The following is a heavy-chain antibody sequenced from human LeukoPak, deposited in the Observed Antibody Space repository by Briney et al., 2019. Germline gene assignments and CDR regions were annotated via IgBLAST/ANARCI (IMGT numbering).Heavy chain of an antibody. Sequence: SETLSLTCAVYGGSFSGYYWGWIRQPPGKGLEWIGEINHSGSTNYNPSLKSRVTVSVDTSKNQFSLKLSSVTAADTAVYYCARGAIIAVAGTYFDYWGQGTLVTVSS. V-gene: IGHV4-34*01. CDR1: GGSFSGYY. CDR2: INHSGST. D-gene: IGHD6-19*01. J-gene: IGHJ4*02. CDR3: ARGAIIAVAGTYFDY.